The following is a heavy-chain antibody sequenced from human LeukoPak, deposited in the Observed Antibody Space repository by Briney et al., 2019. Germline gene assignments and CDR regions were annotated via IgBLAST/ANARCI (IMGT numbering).Heavy chain of an antibody. CDR1: GYTFTSYG. CDR2: INPNSGGT. V-gene: IGHV1-2*06. J-gene: IGHJ3*02. Sequence: ASVKVSCKASGYTFTSYGMSWVRQAPGQGLEWMGRINPNSGGTNYAQKFQGRVTMTRDTSISTAHMELSRLRSDDTAVYYCARDPVYYDSSGYNDALDIWGQGTMVTVSS. CDR3: ARDPVYYDSSGYNDALDI. D-gene: IGHD3-22*01.